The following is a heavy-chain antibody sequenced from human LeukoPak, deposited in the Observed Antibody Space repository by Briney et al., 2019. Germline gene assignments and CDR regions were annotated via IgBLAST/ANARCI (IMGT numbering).Heavy chain of an antibody. CDR3: ARASRSAAADFDY. Sequence: PGGSLRLSCAASGFTFSSYDMHWVRQATGKGLEWVSGIGTAGDTYHLDSVKGRFTISRENAKNSLYLQMSSLRAGDTAVYYCARASRSAAADFDYWGQGTLVTVSS. CDR2: IGTAGDT. V-gene: IGHV3-13*01. D-gene: IGHD6-13*01. CDR1: GFTFSSYD. J-gene: IGHJ4*02.